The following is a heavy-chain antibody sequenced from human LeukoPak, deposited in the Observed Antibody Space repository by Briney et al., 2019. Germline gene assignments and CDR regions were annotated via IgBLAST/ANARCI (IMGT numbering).Heavy chain of an antibody. CDR3: ARLRRRGYYDSSGYYPYYYYYMDV. CDR1: GGSFSGYY. J-gene: IGHJ6*03. V-gene: IGHV4-34*01. CDR2: INHSGST. D-gene: IGHD3-22*01. Sequence: SETLSLTCTVYGGSFSGYYWSWIRQPPGKGLEWIGEINHSGSTNYNPSLKSRVTISVDTSKNQFSLKLSSVTAADTAVYYCARLRRRGYYDSSGYYPYYYYYMDVWGKGTTVTISS.